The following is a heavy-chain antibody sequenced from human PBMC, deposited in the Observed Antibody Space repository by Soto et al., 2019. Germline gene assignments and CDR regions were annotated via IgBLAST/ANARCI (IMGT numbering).Heavy chain of an antibody. CDR1: GFSLSTSGVG. CDR2: IYWDDDK. D-gene: IGHD2-2*01. J-gene: IGHJ5*02. V-gene: IGHV2-5*02. Sequence: SGPTLVNPTQTLTLTCTFSGFSLSTSGVGVGWIRQPPGKALEWLALIYWDDDKRYSPSLKSRLTITKDTSKNQVVLTMTNMDPVDTATYYCAHSSPIICSSTSDCYHWFDPWGQGTLVTVSS. CDR3: AHSSPIICSSTSDCYHWFDP.